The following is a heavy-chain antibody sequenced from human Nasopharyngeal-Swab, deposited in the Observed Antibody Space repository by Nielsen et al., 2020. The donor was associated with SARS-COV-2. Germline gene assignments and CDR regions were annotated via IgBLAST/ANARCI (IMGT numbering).Heavy chain of an antibody. D-gene: IGHD3-22*01. CDR2: INHSGST. Sequence: SETLSLTCAVFGGSFSGNYWSWIRQPPGKGLEWIGEINHSGSTNYNPSLKRRVTISIDTSKNQLSLKLSSVTAADTAVYYCAGFPYDSWVNGMDVWGQGTTVTVSS. V-gene: IGHV4-34*01. CDR3: AGFPYDSWVNGMDV. CDR1: GGSFSGNY. J-gene: IGHJ6*02.